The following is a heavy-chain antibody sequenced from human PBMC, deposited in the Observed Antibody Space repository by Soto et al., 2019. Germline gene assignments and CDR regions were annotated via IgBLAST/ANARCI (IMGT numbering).Heavy chain of an antibody. CDR2: IYSGGST. CDR3: ARGADSSGWKYYYYYGMDV. CDR1: GFTVSSNY. D-gene: IGHD6-19*01. V-gene: IGHV3-53*01. J-gene: IGHJ6*02. Sequence: EVQLVESRGGVIQPGGSLRLSCAASGFTVSSNYMSWVRQAPGKGLEWVSVIYSGGSTDYADSVKGRFTISRDNSKNTLYLQMNSLRAEDTAVYYCARGADSSGWKYYYYYGMDVWGQGTTVTVSS.